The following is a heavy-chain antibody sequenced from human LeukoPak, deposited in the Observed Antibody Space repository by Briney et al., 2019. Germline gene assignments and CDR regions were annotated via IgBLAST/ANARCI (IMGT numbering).Heavy chain of an antibody. CDR2: IIPILGIA. Sequence: ASVKVSCKASGGTFSSYAISWVRQAPGQGLEWMGRIIPILGIANYAQKFQGRVTITADKSTSTAYMELSSLRSEDTAVYYCAKGLWGTIDDSSGFDYWGQGTLVTVSS. CDR1: GGTFSSYA. J-gene: IGHJ4*02. V-gene: IGHV1-69*04. D-gene: IGHD3-22*01. CDR3: AKGLWGTIDDSSGFDY.